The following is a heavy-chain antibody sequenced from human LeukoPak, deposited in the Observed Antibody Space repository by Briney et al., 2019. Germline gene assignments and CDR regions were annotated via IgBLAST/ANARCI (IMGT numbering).Heavy chain of an antibody. CDR3: ARGFGDWGLSWFDP. CDR2: IYYTGST. V-gene: IGHV4-59*11. D-gene: IGHD3-10*01. J-gene: IGHJ5*02. Sequence: PSETLSLTCTVSGGSISGHYWNWIRQPPGKALEWIGYIYYTGSTNYNPSLKSRVTISVDTSKNQFSLKLTSVTAADTAVYYCARGFGDWGLSWFDPWGQGTLVTVSS. CDR1: GGSISGHY.